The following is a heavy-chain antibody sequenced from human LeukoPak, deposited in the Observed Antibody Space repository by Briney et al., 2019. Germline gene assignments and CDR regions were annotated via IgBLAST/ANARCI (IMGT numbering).Heavy chain of an antibody. Sequence: GESLKISCKGSGYSITSYWIGWVRQMPGKGLEWMGIIYPGDSDTRYSPSFQGQVTISADKSISTAYLQWSSLKASDTAMYYCARLLAVAGTMGYYFDYWGQGTLVTVSS. CDR1: GYSITSYW. V-gene: IGHV5-51*01. J-gene: IGHJ4*02. CDR2: IYPGDSDT. CDR3: ARLLAVAGTMGYYFDY. D-gene: IGHD6-19*01.